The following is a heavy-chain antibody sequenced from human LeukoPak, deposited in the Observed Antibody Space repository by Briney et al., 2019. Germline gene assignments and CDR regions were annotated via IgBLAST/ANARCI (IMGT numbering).Heavy chain of an antibody. D-gene: IGHD6-13*01. V-gene: IGHV3-30*18. CDR1: GFTFSSYG. CDR3: AKVGSSSWIYCFDY. J-gene: IGHJ4*02. Sequence: GGSLRLSCAASGFTFSSYGMHWVRQAPGKGLEWVAVISYDGSNKYYADSVKGRFTISRDNSKNTLYLQMNSLRAEDTAVYYCAKVGSSSWIYCFDYWGQGTLVTVSS. CDR2: ISYDGSNK.